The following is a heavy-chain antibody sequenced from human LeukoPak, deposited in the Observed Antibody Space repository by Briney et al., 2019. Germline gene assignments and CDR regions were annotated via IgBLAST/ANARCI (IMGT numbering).Heavy chain of an antibody. CDR1: GYTFTGHY. CDR2: ISTYNGNT. Sequence: ASVKVSCKASGYTFTGHYMHWVRQAPGQGLEWMGWISTYNGNTNYAQKLQGRVTMTRSTSISTAYMELSSLRFEDTAVYYCTRSVRNGHIDYWGQGTLVTVSS. D-gene: IGHD5-24*01. CDR3: TRSVRNGHIDY. V-gene: IGHV1-2*02. J-gene: IGHJ4*02.